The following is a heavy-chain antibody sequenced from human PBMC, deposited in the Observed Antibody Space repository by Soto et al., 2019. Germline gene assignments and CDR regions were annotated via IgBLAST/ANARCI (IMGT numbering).Heavy chain of an antibody. CDR1: GGAIDSGGYS. J-gene: IGHJ5*02. V-gene: IGHV4-30-2*01. CDR3: ARDFGDFGGGYWFDP. Sequence: SETLSLTCDVSGGAIDSGGYSWSWIRQPPGKGLEWIGYVYHVGSTHYNPSLKGRVSISLDRSKNQISLRLTSVTPADTAVYYCARDFGDFGGGYWFDPWGQGTLVTVSS. D-gene: IGHD4-17*01. CDR2: VYHVGST.